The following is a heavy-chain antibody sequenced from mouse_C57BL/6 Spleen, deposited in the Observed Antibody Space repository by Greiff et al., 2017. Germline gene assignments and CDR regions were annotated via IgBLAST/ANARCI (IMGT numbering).Heavy chain of an antibody. Sequence: QVQLQQPGAELVKPGASVKVSCKASGYTFTSYWMHWVKQRPGQGLEWIGRINPSDSDTNYNQKFKGKATLTVYKSSSTAYMQLSSLTSEDSAVYYGAIGYGSSYRYFDFWGTGTPVTVSS. D-gene: IGHD1-1*01. CDR3: AIGYGSSYRYFDF. CDR2: INPSDSDT. J-gene: IGHJ1*03. CDR1: GYTFTSYW. V-gene: IGHV1-74*01.